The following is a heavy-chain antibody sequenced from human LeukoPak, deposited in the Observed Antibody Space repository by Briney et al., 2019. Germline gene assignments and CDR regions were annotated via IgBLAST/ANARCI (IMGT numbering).Heavy chain of an antibody. CDR1: GGSINSGDYY. D-gene: IGHD3-9*01. CDR3: ARVVTDWAIHN. Sequence: SQTLSLTYTVSGGSINSGDYYWSWIRQPPGKGLEWIGFIYYSGSTYNNPSLKSRVTISVDTSKNQFSLRLSSVTAADTAMYYCARVVTDWAIHNWGQGTLVTVSS. CDR2: IYYSGST. V-gene: IGHV4-30-4*01. J-gene: IGHJ4*02.